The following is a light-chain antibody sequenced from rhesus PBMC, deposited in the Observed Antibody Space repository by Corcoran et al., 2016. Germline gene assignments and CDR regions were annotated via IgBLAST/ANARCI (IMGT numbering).Light chain of an antibody. Sequence: DIVMTQSPDSLAVSLGERVTINCKSSQSLLYTSNNKNYLAWYQQKPGQAPKLHIYWASTRETGVPNRVRGSGSGTDFTLTISGLQTEDVALYYCQQYYSPPYSFGQGTKMEIK. CDR2: WAS. V-gene: IGKV4-1*01. J-gene: IGKJ2*01. CDR1: QSLLYTSNNKNY. CDR3: QQYYSPPYS.